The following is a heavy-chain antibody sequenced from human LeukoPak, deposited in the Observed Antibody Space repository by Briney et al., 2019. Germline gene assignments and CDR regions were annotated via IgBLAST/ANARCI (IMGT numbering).Heavy chain of an antibody. CDR2: ISAYNGNT. D-gene: IGHD3-22*01. CDR1: GYTFTSYG. CDR3: ARGSNYYDSSGYYPIDY. Sequence: VSVKVSCKASGYTFTSYGISWVRQAPGQGLEWMGWISAYNGNTNYAQKLQGRVTMTTDTSTSTAYMELRSLRSDDTAVYYCARGSNYYDSSGYYPIDYWGQGTLVTVSS. V-gene: IGHV1-18*01. J-gene: IGHJ4*02.